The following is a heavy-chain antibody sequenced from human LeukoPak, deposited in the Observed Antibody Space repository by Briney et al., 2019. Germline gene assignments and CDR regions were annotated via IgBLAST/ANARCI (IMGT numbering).Heavy chain of an antibody. CDR3: ARDYGDYAYYYYYYMDV. V-gene: IGHV4-4*07. J-gene: IGHJ6*03. CDR1: GGSISSYY. D-gene: IGHD4-17*01. Sequence: PSETLSLSCTVSGGSISSYYWSWIRQPAGKGLEWIGRIYTSGSTNYNPSLKSRVTMSVDTSKNQFYLKLSSVTAADTAVYYCARDYGDYAYYYYYYMDVWGKGTTVTVSS. CDR2: IYTSGST.